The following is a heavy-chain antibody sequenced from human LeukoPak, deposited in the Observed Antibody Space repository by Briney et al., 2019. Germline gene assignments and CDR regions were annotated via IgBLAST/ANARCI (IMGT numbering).Heavy chain of an antibody. Sequence: ASVKVSCKASGYTFTSYGISWVRQAPGQGLEWMGWISAYNGNTNYAQKLQGRVTMTTDTSTSTAYMVLRSLRSDDTAVYYCARGHYDILTGIGYFDYWGQGTLVTVSS. J-gene: IGHJ4*02. CDR3: ARGHYDILTGIGYFDY. CDR1: GYTFTSYG. CDR2: ISAYNGNT. D-gene: IGHD3-9*01. V-gene: IGHV1-18*01.